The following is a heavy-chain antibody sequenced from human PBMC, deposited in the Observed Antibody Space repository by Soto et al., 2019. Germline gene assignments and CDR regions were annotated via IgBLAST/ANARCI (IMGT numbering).Heavy chain of an antibody. D-gene: IGHD3-9*01. CDR3: AHFDWFIDY. Sequence: PGGSLRLSCAASGFTFSGHAMSWFGRDPGKGLEWVSAISGSGASTYYADSVKGRFTISRDNSKNTLYLQMNSLRAEDTAVYYCAHFDWFIDYWGQGTLVTVSS. CDR2: ISGSGAST. J-gene: IGHJ4*02. V-gene: IGHV3-23*01. CDR1: GFTFSGHA.